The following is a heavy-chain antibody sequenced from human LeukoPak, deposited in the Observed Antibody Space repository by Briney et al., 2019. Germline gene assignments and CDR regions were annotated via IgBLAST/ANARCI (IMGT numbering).Heavy chain of an antibody. V-gene: IGHV4-39*07. CDR2: IYYSGST. CDR3: ARDPYQLLHHYFDY. D-gene: IGHD2-2*02. Sequence: PSETLSLTCTVSGGSISSSSYYWGWIRQPPGKGLEWIGSIYYSGSTYYNPSLKSRVTISVDTSKNQFSLKLSSVTAADTAVYYCARDPYQLLHHYFDYWGQGTLVTVSS. CDR1: GGSISSSSYY. J-gene: IGHJ4*02.